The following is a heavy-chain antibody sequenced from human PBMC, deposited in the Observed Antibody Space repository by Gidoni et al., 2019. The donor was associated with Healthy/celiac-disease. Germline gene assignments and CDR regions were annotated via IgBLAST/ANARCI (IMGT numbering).Heavy chain of an antibody. CDR1: GYTCTSYD. CDR3: ARVQGGATLLLGN. J-gene: IGHJ4*02. Sequence: QVQLVQSGAEVKKPGAAVKVSCKASGYTCTSYDINWVRRATGQGLEWMGWMNPNSGNTGYAQKFQCRVTMTRNTSISTAYMELSSLRSEDTAVYYCARVQGGATLLLGNWGQGTLVTVSS. CDR2: MNPNSGNT. V-gene: IGHV1-8*01. D-gene: IGHD1-26*01.